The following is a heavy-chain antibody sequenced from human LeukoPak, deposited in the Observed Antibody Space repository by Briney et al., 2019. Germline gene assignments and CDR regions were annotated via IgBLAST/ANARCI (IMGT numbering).Heavy chain of an antibody. Sequence: GGSLRLSCAASGFTSSNYAMSWVRQAPGKGLEWVSAISGSGSNTYYADSVKGRFTISRDNSKNTLYLQMNSLRAEDTAMYYCAGAFTTITPRFDYWGQGTLVTVSS. CDR1: GFTSSNYA. J-gene: IGHJ4*02. CDR3: AGAFTTITPRFDY. V-gene: IGHV3-23*01. D-gene: IGHD6-6*01. CDR2: ISGSGSNT.